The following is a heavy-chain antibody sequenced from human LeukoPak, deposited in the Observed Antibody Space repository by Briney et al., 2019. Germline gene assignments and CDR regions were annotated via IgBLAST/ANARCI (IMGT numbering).Heavy chain of an antibody. D-gene: IGHD3-22*01. CDR2: IYYSGST. V-gene: IGHV4-30-4*01. Sequence: SETLSLTCTVSGGSISSGDYYWSWIRQPPGKGLEWIGYIYYSGSTYYNPSLKSRVTISVDTSKNQFSLRLSSVTAADTAVYYCARASGYYYDSSGSIDYWGQGTLVTVSS. J-gene: IGHJ4*02. CDR1: GGSISSGDYY. CDR3: ARASGYYYDSSGSIDY.